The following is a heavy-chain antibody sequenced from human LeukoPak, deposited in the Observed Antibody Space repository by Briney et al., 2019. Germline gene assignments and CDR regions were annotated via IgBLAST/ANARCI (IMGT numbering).Heavy chain of an antibody. CDR1: GCSITSSKYY. CDR2: IHYTGIT. D-gene: IGHD4-17*01. V-gene: IGHV4-39*01. CDR3: VSRRGDGDYRPDY. Sequence: SETLSLTCTVSGCSITSSKYYWVWIRQPPGKGLECIGSIHYTGITYYNPSLKTRVTISVDTSKNQFSLTLSSVTAADTSVYYCVSRRGDGDYRPDYWGQGTLVTVSS. J-gene: IGHJ4*02.